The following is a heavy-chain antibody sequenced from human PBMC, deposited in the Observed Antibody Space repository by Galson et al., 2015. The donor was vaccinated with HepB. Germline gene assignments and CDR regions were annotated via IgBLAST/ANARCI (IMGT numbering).Heavy chain of an antibody. Sequence: SVKVSCKASGHTFTSYAMHWVRQAPGQRLEWMGWINAGNGNTKYSQKFQGRVTITRDTSASTAYMELSSLRSEDTAVYYCARAVGATRGYGFDIWGQGTMVTVSS. D-gene: IGHD1-26*01. CDR3: ARAVGATRGYGFDI. CDR2: INAGNGNT. CDR1: GHTFTSYA. J-gene: IGHJ3*02. V-gene: IGHV1-3*01.